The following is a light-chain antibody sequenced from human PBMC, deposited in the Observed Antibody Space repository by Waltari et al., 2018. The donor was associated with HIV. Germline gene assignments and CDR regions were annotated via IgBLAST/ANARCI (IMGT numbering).Light chain of an antibody. CDR2: LNSDGNH. J-gene: IGLJ2*01. V-gene: IGLV4-69*01. Sequence: QLVLTKSHSASASLGASVKLTCTLSSGHSNYAIAWQQKHPEKGPRYLMKLNSDGNHIKGDGIPYRFSGSCSWAWRYLTISSLQSEDEADYCCQTWATVSRVFFGGGTKLPVL. CDR1: SGHSNYA. CDR3: QTWATVSRVF.